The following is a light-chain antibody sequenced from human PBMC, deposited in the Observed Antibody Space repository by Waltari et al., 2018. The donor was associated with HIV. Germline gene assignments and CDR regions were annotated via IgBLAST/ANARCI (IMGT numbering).Light chain of an antibody. CDR1: GSNIGRKY. J-gene: IGLJ2*01. V-gene: IGLV1-44*01. CDR3: AAWDDSLRGVA. CDR2: KNN. Sequence: QSVLTPSPSASGTPGQRVTISCSGRGSNIGRKYANWHQHLPGTAPRILIYKNNKRPAGVPDRIAGSRAATSASLVIGALQSEDEADYYCAAWDDSLRGVAFGGGTKLTVL.